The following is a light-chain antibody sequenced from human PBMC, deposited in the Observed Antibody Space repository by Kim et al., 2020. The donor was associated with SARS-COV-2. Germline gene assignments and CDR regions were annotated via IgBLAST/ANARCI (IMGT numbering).Light chain of an antibody. J-gene: IGLJ3*02. CDR1: NGHYNDA. CDR3: QTWGPGIRV. CDR2: VNSDGSR. Sequence: SVKLTGTRGNGHYNDAIARHQQQPGKGPRYLMKVNSDGSRSKGDGIPVRFSGSSSGAERYLTISGHRSDDEADYYCQTWGPGIRVFGGGTKVTVL. V-gene: IGLV4-69*01.